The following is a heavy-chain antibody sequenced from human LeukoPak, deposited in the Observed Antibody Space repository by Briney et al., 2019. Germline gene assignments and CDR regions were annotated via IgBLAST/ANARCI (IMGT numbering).Heavy chain of an antibody. CDR3: ARDMMQGVMGY. Sequence: ASVKVSCKASGYSFIDYYIQWVRQAPGQGLEWVGWINPKNGGTNYAQNFRGRVTMTSDTSISTLYMELTTLRSDDTAVFYCARDMMQGVMGYWGQGTLVTASS. V-gene: IGHV1-2*02. CDR2: INPKNGGT. D-gene: IGHD3-16*01. CDR1: GYSFIDYY. J-gene: IGHJ4*02.